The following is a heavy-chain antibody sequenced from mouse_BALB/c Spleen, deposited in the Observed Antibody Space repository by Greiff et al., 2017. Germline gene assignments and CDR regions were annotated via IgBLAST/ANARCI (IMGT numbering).Heavy chain of an antibody. CDR2: IWAGGST. D-gene: IGHD2-1*01. V-gene: IGHV2-9*02. CDR1: GFSLTSYG. Sequence: QVQLKESGPGLVAPSQSLSITCTVSGFSLTSYGVHWVRQPPGKGLEWLGVIWAGGSTNYNSALMSRLSISKDNSKSQVFLKMNSLQTDDTAMYYWARDRGYGNSWFAYWGQGTLVTVSA. CDR3: ARDRGYGNSWFAY. J-gene: IGHJ3*01.